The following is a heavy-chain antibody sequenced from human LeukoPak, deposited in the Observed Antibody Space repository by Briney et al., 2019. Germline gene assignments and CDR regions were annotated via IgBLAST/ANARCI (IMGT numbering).Heavy chain of an antibody. CDR3: ARDPLWYDSAFDI. J-gene: IGHJ3*02. Sequence: GGSLRLSCAASGFTFSSYWMHWVRQAPGKGLVWVSRVNSDGSRTSYADSVKGRFTISRDNAKNTLYLQMNSLRAEDTAVYYCARDPLWYDSAFDIWGQGTMVTVSS. CDR1: GFTFSSYW. D-gene: IGHD3-22*01. V-gene: IGHV3-74*01. CDR2: VNSDGSRT.